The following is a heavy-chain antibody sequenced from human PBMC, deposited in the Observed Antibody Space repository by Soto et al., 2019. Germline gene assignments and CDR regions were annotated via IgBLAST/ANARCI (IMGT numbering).Heavy chain of an antibody. Sequence: SETLSLTCTVSGGSISSGGYYWSWIRQHPGKGLEWIGYIYYSGSTYYNPSLKSRVTMSVDTSKNQFSLKLSSVTAADTAVYYCARAARKYYYGSGSYDYWGQGTLVTVSS. CDR2: IYYSGST. D-gene: IGHD3-10*01. CDR1: GGSISSGGYY. J-gene: IGHJ4*02. V-gene: IGHV4-31*03. CDR3: ARAARKYYYGSGSYDY.